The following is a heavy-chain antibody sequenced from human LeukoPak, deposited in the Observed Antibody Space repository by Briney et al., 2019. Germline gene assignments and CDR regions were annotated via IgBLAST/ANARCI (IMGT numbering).Heavy chain of an antibody. CDR2: ISGSGGST. Sequence: PGGSLRLSCAASGFTFSSYAMSWVRQAPGKGLEWVSGISGSGGSTYYADSVKGRFTISRDNSKNTLYLQMNSLRAEDTAVYYCAKTSDIVVVPAAFGVDYWGQGTLVTVSS. V-gene: IGHV3-23*01. J-gene: IGHJ4*02. CDR3: AKTSDIVVVPAAFGVDY. CDR1: GFTFSSYA. D-gene: IGHD2-2*01.